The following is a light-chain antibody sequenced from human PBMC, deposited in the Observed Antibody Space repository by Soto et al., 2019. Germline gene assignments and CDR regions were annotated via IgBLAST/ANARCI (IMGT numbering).Light chain of an antibody. V-gene: IGKV1-9*01. Sequence: DIQLTQSPSFLSASVGDRVTITCRASQGISSYLAWYQQKPGKAPKLLIYAASTLQSGVPSRFSGSGSGTEFPLAISSLQPEDFATYCCQQLNSYPLYTFGQGTKLEIK. CDR1: QGISSY. CDR3: QQLNSYPLYT. CDR2: AAS. J-gene: IGKJ2*01.